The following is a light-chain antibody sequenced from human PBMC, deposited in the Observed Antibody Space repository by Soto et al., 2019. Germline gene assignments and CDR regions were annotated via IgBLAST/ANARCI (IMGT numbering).Light chain of an antibody. J-gene: IGLJ2*01. Sequence: QSVLTQPPSVSGAPGQRVTISCTGSSSNIVAGYDVHWYQQLPGTAPKLLIYGNSNRPSGVPDRFSGSKSGTSASLAITGLQAEDEADYYCQSYDSSLSGVPAVFGGGTKLTVL. CDR2: GNS. V-gene: IGLV1-40*01. CDR3: QSYDSSLSGVPAV. CDR1: SSNIVAGYD.